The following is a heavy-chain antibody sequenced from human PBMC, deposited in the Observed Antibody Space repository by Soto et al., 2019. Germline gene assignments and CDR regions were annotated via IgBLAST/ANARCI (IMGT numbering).Heavy chain of an antibody. J-gene: IGHJ4*02. Sequence: GGSLRLSCAASGFTFSSYGMHWVRQAPGKGLEWVSGIIGSGTATYYADSVKGRFTISRDNSRNTLYLQMNSLRAEDTAIYYCAKDQGDTAMLNFDYWGQGSLVTVSS. CDR1: GFTFSSYG. V-gene: IGHV3-23*01. CDR3: AKDQGDTAMLNFDY. D-gene: IGHD5-18*01. CDR2: IIGSGTAT.